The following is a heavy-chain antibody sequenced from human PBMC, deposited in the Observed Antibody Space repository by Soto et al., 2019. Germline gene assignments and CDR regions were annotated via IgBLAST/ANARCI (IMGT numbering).Heavy chain of an antibody. J-gene: IGHJ5*02. CDR2: IYHTGKT. CDR1: GDAIYIGGYY. Sequence: ASETLSLTCTVSGDAIYIGGYYWTWIRQHPGKGLEWIGYIYHTGKTYYNPSLESRVTMSVDTYKHQFYLKLASVTAADTAVYCCAGDGSSTANWIDPWGQGTLVTVSS. V-gene: IGHV4-31*03. D-gene: IGHD2-2*01. CDR3: AGDGSSTANWIDP.